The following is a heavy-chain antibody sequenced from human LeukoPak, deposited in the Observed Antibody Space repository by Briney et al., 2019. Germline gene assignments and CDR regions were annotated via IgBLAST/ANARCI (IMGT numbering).Heavy chain of an antibody. CDR2: INHSGNA. Sequence: SETVSLTCSVYGGPFSGYYWNWLRQSPGKGLEGMGEINHSGNANYNPSLKSRVTISIDTSNNQFSLRLTSVTAADTAVYSCARRYFYGLGSYYNRRQLHYMDVWGKGTTVTISS. J-gene: IGHJ6*03. D-gene: IGHD3-10*01. CDR1: GGPFSGYY. CDR3: ARRYFYGLGSYYNRRQLHYMDV. V-gene: IGHV4-34*01.